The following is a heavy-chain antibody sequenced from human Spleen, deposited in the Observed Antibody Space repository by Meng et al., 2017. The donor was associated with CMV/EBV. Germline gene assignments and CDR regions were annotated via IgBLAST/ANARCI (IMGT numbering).Heavy chain of an antibody. CDR3: AKRVRGYLYGLDV. CDR2: IYYSGRT. J-gene: IGHJ6*02. D-gene: IGHD5-12*01. CDR1: GGSISSSSYY. V-gene: IGHV4-39*01. Sequence: SETLSLTCSVSGGSISSSSYYWGWIRQSPGKGLEWIGDIYYSGRTNYNPSLKSRATISVDTSRNQFSLKLTSVTAADTAFYYCAKRVRGYLYGLDVWGQGTTVTVSS.